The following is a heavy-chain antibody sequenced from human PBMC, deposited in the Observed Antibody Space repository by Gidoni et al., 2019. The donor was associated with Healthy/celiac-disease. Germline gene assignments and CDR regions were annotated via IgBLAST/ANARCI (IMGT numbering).Heavy chain of an antibody. CDR2: IIPILGIA. J-gene: IGHJ5*02. CDR3: ARTYSSGSNWFDP. D-gene: IGHD6-19*01. Sequence: QVQLVQSGAEVKKPGSSVTVSCKASGGTFSSYAISWVRQAPGQGLEWMGRIIPILGIANYAQKFQGRVTITADKSTSTAYMELSSLRSEDTAVYYCARTYSSGSNWFDPWGQGTLVTVSS. CDR1: GGTFSSYA. V-gene: IGHV1-69*04.